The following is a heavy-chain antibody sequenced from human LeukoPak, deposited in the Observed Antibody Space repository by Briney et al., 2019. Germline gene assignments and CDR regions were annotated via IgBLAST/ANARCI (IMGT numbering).Heavy chain of an antibody. CDR2: ITLSSTTI. V-gene: IGHV3-48*01. Sequence: GGSLRLSCAASGFTFSSSWMNWVRQAPGKGLEWVSYITLSSTTIYYADSVKGRFTISRDNAKNSLYLQMNSLRAEDTAVYYCAKLWSYSRGAFDIWGQGTMVTVSS. CDR1: GFTFSSSW. J-gene: IGHJ3*02. D-gene: IGHD1-26*01. CDR3: AKLWSYSRGAFDI.